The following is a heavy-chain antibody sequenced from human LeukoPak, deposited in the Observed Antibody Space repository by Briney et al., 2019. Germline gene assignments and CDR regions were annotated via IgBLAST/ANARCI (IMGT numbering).Heavy chain of an antibody. CDR2: ISYDGSNK. J-gene: IGHJ6*03. D-gene: IGHD6-19*01. V-gene: IGHV3-30*03. CDR1: GGSISSSS. Sequence: LSLTCTVSGGSISSSSYYWGWIRQAPGKGLEWVAVISYDGSNKYYADSVKGRFTISRDNSKNTLYLQMNSLRAEDTAVYYCARDRTWGSGWYEYYYMDVWGKGTTVTVSS. CDR3: ARDRTWGSGWYEYYYMDV.